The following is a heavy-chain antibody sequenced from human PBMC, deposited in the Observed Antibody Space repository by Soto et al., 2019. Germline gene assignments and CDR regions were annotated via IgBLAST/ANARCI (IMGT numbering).Heavy chain of an antibody. CDR2: INPSGGST. J-gene: IGHJ4*02. CDR1: GYTFTSYY. D-gene: IGHD1-26*01. V-gene: IGHV1-46*01. Sequence: ASLKVSCKASGYTFTSYYMHWVRQAPGQGLEWMGIINPSGGSTSYAQKFQGRVTIARDTSKNQVLLILTDMDPVDSATYYCVRNLGINPPDYWGQGTLVTVSS. CDR3: VRNLGINPPDY.